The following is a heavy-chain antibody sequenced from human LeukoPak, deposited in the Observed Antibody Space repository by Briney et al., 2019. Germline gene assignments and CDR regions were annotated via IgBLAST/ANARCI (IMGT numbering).Heavy chain of an antibody. CDR1: GDXVSSNVAA. D-gene: IGHD7-27*01. Sequence: SQTLPLTCAISGDXVSSNVAAWNWIRQSPSRGLEWLGRTYYRSKWYNDYAVSVKSRITINPDTSKNQFSLQLNSVTPEDTAVYYCARAATGEGGNYFDYWGQGTLVTVSS. J-gene: IGHJ4*02. CDR3: ARAATGEGGNYFDY. V-gene: IGHV6-1*01. CDR2: TYYRSKWYN.